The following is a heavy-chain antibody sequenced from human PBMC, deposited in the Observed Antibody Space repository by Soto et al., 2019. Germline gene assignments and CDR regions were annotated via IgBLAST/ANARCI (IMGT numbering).Heavy chain of an antibody. J-gene: IGHJ4*02. Sequence: GGSLRLSCAVSVFAFSASWMNWVRQVPGKGLTWVSRISDDGSTETYADSVKGRFVISRDNAKNSLYLEMNTLRADDSGLYYCARGPRVSSTGTGAHWGRGTLVTVS. V-gene: IGHV3-74*01. CDR1: VFAFSASW. D-gene: IGHD1-1*01. CDR2: ISDDGSTE. CDR3: ARGPRVSSTGTGAH.